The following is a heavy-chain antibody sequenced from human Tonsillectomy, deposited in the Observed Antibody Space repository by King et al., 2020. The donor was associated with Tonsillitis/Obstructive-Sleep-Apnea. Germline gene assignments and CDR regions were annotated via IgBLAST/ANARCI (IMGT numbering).Heavy chain of an antibody. V-gene: IGHV3-21*01. Sequence: VQLVESGGGLVKPGGSLRLSCAASGFTFSSYSMNWVRQAPGKGLEWVSSIISSSSYIYYADSVKGRFTISRDNAKNSLYLQMNSLRAEDTAVYYCARDPLYCSSTSCYGDFDYWGQGTLVTVSS. CDR1: GFTFSSYS. J-gene: IGHJ4*02. CDR2: IISSSSYI. CDR3: ARDPLYCSSTSCYGDFDY. D-gene: IGHD2-2*01.